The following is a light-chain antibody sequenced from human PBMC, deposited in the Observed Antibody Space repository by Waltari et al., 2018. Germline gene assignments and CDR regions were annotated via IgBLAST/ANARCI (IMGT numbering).Light chain of an antibody. CDR1: QGISKY. CDR3: LQYNSKPFT. V-gene: IGKV1-17*01. Sequence: DIQMTQSPSSLSASVGDSVTITCRASQGISKYLSWYQQKPGQAPKRLIYAASNLESGVPSRFSASGSGTEFTLTISSLQPEDFATYYCLQYNSKPFTFGPGTKLDIK. J-gene: IGKJ3*01. CDR2: AAS.